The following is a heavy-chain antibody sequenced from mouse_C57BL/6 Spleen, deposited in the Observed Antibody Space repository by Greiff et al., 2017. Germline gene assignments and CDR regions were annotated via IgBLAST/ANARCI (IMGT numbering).Heavy chain of an antibody. CDR2: IRNKANNHTT. V-gene: IGHV6-6*01. D-gene: IGHD1-1*01. CDR3: SRGSIYAMDY. Sequence: EVKVEESGGGLVQPGGSMKLSCAASGFTFSDSWMDWVRQSPEKGLEWVAEIRNKANNHTTYYAVSVKGRFTISRDDSKSSVYLQMNSLRAEDTGIYYCSRGSIYAMDYWGQGTSVTVSS. CDR1: GFTFSDSW. J-gene: IGHJ4*01.